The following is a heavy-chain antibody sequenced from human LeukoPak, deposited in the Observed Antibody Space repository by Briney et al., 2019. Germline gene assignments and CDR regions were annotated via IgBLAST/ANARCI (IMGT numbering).Heavy chain of an antibody. D-gene: IGHD5-24*01. CDR1: GYTFTSYD. CDR3: AKLRDGYNVGYFDY. CDR2: MNPNSGNT. J-gene: IGHJ4*02. V-gene: IGHV1-8*01. Sequence: ASVKVSCKASGYTFTSYDINWVRQATGQGLEWMGWMNPNSGNTGYAQKFQGRVTMTRNTPISAAYMELSSLRSEDTAVYYCAKLRDGYNVGYFDYWGQGTLVTVSS.